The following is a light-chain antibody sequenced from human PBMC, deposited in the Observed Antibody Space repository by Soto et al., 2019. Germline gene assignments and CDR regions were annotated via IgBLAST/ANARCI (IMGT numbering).Light chain of an antibody. Sequence: DIQMAQSPSSVSASVGDRVTITCRASQDISSWLAWYQQKPGKAPKIMIYAASSLQGGVPSRFSGSGSGTEFTLTISSLQPEDFATYYCQQASSFPPTFGQGTRREIK. CDR3: QQASSFPPT. J-gene: IGKJ5*01. V-gene: IGKV1-12*01. CDR2: AAS. CDR1: QDISSW.